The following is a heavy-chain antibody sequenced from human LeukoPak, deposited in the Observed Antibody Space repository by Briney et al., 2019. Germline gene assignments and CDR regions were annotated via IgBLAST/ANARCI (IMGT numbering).Heavy chain of an antibody. J-gene: IGHJ4*02. V-gene: IGHV1-3*02. CDR1: GYTFTSYA. D-gene: IGHD6-19*01. Sequence: GASVKVSCKASGYTFTSYAMHWVRQAPGQRLEWMGWSNAGNGNTKYSQEFQGRVTITRDTSTSTVYMELSSLRSEDTAVYYCARAQAVAGHANPDYWGQGTLVTVSS. CDR2: SNAGNGNT. CDR3: ARAQAVAGHANPDY.